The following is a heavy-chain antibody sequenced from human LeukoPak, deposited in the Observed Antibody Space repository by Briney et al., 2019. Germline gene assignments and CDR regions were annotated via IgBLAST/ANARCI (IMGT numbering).Heavy chain of an antibody. D-gene: IGHD5-24*01. CDR1: GGSFSGYY. V-gene: IGHV4-34*01. Sequence: SETLSLTCAVYGGSFSGYYWSWIRQPPGKGLEWIGEINHSGSTNYNPSLKSRVTISVDTSKNQFSLKLSSVTAADTAVYYCARDRRNGYNLNWYFDLWGRGTLVTVSS. J-gene: IGHJ2*01. CDR3: ARDRRNGYNLNWYFDL. CDR2: INHSGST.